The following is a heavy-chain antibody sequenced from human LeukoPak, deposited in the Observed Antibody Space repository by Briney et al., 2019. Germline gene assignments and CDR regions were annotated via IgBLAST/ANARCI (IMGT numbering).Heavy chain of an antibody. V-gene: IGHV3-21*01. J-gene: IGHJ4*02. CDR2: INSRGTYI. CDR3: ARVGYNWNDVYFFDY. CDR1: GFSFSSYR. D-gene: IGHD1-1*01. Sequence: GGSLRLSCAASGFSFSSYRMNWVRQAPGKGLEWVSSINSRGTYIYYADSLKGRFTISRDNAENSLHLQMNSLRAEDTAVYYCARVGYNWNDVYFFDYWGQGTLVTVPS.